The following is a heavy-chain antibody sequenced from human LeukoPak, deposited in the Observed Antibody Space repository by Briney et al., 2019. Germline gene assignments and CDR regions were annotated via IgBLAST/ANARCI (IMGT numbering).Heavy chain of an antibody. Sequence: PGGSLRLSCAASGFTFSDHYMDWVRQAPGKGLEWVGRTRNKANSYTTEYAASVKGRFTISRDDSKNSLYLQMNSLKTEDTAVYYCTRWWTGYDRSTDSNNDAFDIWGQGTMVTVSS. J-gene: IGHJ3*02. CDR2: TRNKANSYTT. D-gene: IGHD3-22*01. V-gene: IGHV3-72*01. CDR1: GFTFSDHY. CDR3: TRWWTGYDRSTDSNNDAFDI.